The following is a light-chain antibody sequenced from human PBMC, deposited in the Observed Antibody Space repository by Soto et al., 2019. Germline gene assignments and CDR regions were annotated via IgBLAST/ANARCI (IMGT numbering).Light chain of an antibody. J-gene: IGKJ1*01. V-gene: IGKV3-20*01. CDR1: QSVSSSY. CDR2: GAS. Sequence: EIVLTQSPGPPSLSLGERATLSCRASQSVSSSYLAWYQQKPGQAPRLLIYGASSRATGIPDRFSGSGSGTDFTLTISRLEAEDFAVYYCQQYGSSPEWTFGQGTKVDIK. CDR3: QQYGSSPEWT.